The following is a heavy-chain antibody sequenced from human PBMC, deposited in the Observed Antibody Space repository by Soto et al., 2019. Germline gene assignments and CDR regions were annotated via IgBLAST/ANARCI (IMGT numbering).Heavy chain of an antibody. CDR2: INAGNGNT. Sequence: QVQLVQSGAEEKKPGASVKVSCKASGYTFTSYAMHWVRPAPGQRVEWMGWINAGNGNTKYSQRFQGRVTITRDTSATTVYIELSSLGSEDTAVYYCASSIVVVTALDYWGQGTLVTVSS. J-gene: IGHJ4*02. D-gene: IGHD2-21*02. CDR3: ASSIVVVTALDY. CDR1: GYTFTSYA. V-gene: IGHV1-3*05.